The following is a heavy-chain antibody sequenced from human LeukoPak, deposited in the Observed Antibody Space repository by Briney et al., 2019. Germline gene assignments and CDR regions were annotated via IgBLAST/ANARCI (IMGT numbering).Heavy chain of an antibody. CDR3: AKDGPHYYGSGSYYNSLYGMDV. CDR1: GFTFSSYG. J-gene: IGHJ6*02. CDR2: ISYDGSNK. V-gene: IGHV3-30*18. D-gene: IGHD3-10*01. Sequence: GGSLRLSCAASGFTFSSYGMHWVRQAPGKGLEWVAVISYDGSNKYYADSVKGRFTISRDNPKNTLYLQMNSLRAEDTAAYYCAKDGPHYYGSGSYYNSLYGMDVWGQGTTVTVSS.